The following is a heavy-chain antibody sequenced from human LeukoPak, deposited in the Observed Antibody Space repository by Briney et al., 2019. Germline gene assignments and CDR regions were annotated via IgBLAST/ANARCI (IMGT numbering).Heavy chain of an antibody. CDR2: ISGSGGST. D-gene: IGHD3-22*01. Sequence: GGSLRLSCAASGFTFSSYAMSWVRQAPGKGLEWVSAISGSGGSTYYADSVKGRFTISRDNSKNTLYLQMNSLRAEDTAVYYCAKDSNYYDSSGYYYGIGFDYWGQGTLVTVSS. J-gene: IGHJ4*02. CDR3: AKDSNYYDSSGYYYGIGFDY. CDR1: GFTFSSYA. V-gene: IGHV3-23*01.